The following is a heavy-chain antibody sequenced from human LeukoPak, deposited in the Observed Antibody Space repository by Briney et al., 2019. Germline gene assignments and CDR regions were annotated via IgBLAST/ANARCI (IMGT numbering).Heavy chain of an antibody. V-gene: IGHV3-20*04. CDR1: GFTFDDYG. CDR3: ARDLEYDGVYYGSGSYSRGNWFDP. J-gene: IGHJ5*02. Sequence: GGSLRLSRAASGFTFDDYGMSWVRQAPGKGLEWVSGINWNGGSTGYADSVKGRFTISRDNAKNSLYLQMNSLRAEDTALYYCARDLEYDGVYYGSGSYSRGNWFDPWGQGTLVTVSS. D-gene: IGHD3-10*01. CDR2: INWNGGST.